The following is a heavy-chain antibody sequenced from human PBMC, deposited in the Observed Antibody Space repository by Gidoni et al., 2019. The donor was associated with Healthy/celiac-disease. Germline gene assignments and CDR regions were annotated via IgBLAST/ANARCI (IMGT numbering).Heavy chain of an antibody. J-gene: IGHJ4*02. CDR3: ARDSGYDKHFDY. V-gene: IGHV1-18*01. D-gene: IGHD3-22*01. CDR2: T. Sequence: TNYAQKLQGRVTMTTDTSTSTAYMELRSLRSDDTAVYYCARDSGYDKHFDYWGQGTLVTVSS.